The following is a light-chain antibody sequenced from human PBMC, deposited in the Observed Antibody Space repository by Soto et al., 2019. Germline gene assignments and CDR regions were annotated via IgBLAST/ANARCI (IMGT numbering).Light chain of an antibody. V-gene: IGLV1-40*01. Sequence: QSVLTQPPSVSGAPGQRVTISCTGSSSNIGAGYNVHWYQQLPGTAPKLLIYGNTNRPSGVPDRFSASKSDTSASLAITGLPSEDEAFYYCQSFDSTLSGGVFGTGTKV. CDR3: QSFDSTLSGGV. CDR2: GNT. CDR1: SSNIGAGYN. J-gene: IGLJ1*01.